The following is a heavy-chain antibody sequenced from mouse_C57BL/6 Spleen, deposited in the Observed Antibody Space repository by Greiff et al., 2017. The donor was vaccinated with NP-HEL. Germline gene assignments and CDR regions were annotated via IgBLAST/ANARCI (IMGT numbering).Heavy chain of an antibody. CDR3: AREGVVTTSYYYAMDY. CDR2: IYPGSGNT. Sequence: VQLQQSGAELVRPGASVKLSCKASGYTFTDYYINWVKQRPGQGLEWIARIYPGSGNTYYNEKFKGKATLTAEKSSSTAYMQLSSLTSEDSAVYFCAREGVVTTSYYYAMDYWGQGTSVTVSS. CDR1: GYTFTDYY. J-gene: IGHJ4*01. V-gene: IGHV1-76*01. D-gene: IGHD2-1*01.